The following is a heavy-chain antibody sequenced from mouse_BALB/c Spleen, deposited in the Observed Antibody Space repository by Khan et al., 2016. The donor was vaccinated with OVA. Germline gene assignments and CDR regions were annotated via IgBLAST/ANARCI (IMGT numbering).Heavy chain of an antibody. CDR2: INPSNGYT. CDR1: GYTFTSYT. J-gene: IGHJ3*01. D-gene: IGHD2-14*01. CDR3: VRDGAYHRNDGWFAY. Sequence: VQLQQSGAELARPGASVKMSCKASGYTFTSYTIHWIKLRPGQGLEWIGYINPSNGYTNYNQKFKDKATLTADKSSTTAYMQLSSLNSDDSAVYYGVRDGAYHRNDGWFAYWGQGTLVTVSA. V-gene: IGHV1-4*01.